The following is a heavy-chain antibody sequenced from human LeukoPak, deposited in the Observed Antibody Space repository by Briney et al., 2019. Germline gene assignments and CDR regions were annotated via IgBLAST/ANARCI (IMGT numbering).Heavy chain of an antibody. D-gene: IGHD3-10*01. CDR3: ARAVYGSGSYSGYYYGMDV. J-gene: IGHJ6*02. Sequence: ASVKVSCKASGYTFTSYGISWVRQAPGQGLEWMGWISAYNGNTNYAQKLQGRVTMTTDTSTSTAYMELRSLRSDDTAVYYCARAVYGSGSYSGYYYGMDVWGQGTTVTVSS. V-gene: IGHV1-18*01. CDR1: GYTFTSYG. CDR2: ISAYNGNT.